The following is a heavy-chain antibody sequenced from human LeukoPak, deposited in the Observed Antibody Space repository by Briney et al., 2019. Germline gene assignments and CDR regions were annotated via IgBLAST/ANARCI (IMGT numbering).Heavy chain of an antibody. CDR1: GYTFTTYA. V-gene: IGHV7-4-1*02. CDR3: GRDSYGGSSWPLDY. Sequence: ASVKVSCKASGYTFTTYAINWVRQAPGQGLEWMGWINTNTGNPTYAQGFTGRFVFSLDTSVSTAYLQISSLKAEDTAVYYCGRDSYGGSSWPLDYWGQGTLVTVSS. CDR2: INTNTGNP. D-gene: IGHD6-13*01. J-gene: IGHJ4*02.